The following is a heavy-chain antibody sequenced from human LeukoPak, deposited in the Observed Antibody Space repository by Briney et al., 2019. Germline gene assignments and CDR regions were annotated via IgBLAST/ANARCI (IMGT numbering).Heavy chain of an antibody. D-gene: IGHD5-12*01. CDR1: GFTFDDYA. V-gene: IGHV3-9*03. J-gene: IGHJ6*03. CDR3: AKSGGYDLGNNYYMDV. CDR2: SNWNSGSS. Sequence: GGSLRLSCAVSGFTFDDYAMHWVRQAPGKGLEWVSGSNWNSGSSDYADSVKGRFTISRENAKNCLYLQMNSLRTEDMALYYCAKSGGYDLGNNYYMDVWGKGTTVTVSS.